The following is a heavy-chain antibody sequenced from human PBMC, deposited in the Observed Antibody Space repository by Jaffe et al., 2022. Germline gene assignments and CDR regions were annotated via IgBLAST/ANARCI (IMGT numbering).Heavy chain of an antibody. CDR2: IYSGGST. V-gene: IGHV3-53*04. Sequence: EVQLVESGGGLVQPGGSLRLSCAASGFTVSSNYMSWVRQAPGKGLEWVSVIYSGGSTYYADSVKGRFTISRHNSKNTLYLQMNSLRAEDTAVYYCARVWWDSSGYYSFWYFDYWGQGTLVTVSS. CDR1: GFTVSSNY. J-gene: IGHJ4*02. D-gene: IGHD3-22*01. CDR3: ARVWWDSSGYYSFWYFDY.